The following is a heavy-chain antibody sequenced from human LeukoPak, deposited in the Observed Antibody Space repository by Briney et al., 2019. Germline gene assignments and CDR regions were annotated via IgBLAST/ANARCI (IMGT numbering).Heavy chain of an antibody. CDR3: ARGRAAYAHNFDY. J-gene: IGHJ4*02. V-gene: IGHV3-21*01. Sequence: GGSLRLSCAASGFTFSSYSMNWVRQAPGEGLEWVSSISSSSSYIYYADSVKGRFTISRDNAKNSLYLQMNSLRAEDTAVYYCARGRAAYAHNFDYWGQGTLVTVSS. CDR1: GFTFSSYS. D-gene: IGHD2-21*01. CDR2: ISSSSSYI.